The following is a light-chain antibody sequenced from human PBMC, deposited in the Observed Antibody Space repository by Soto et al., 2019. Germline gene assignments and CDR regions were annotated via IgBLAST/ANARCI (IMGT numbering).Light chain of an antibody. J-gene: IGLJ1*01. Sequence: QSVPDEPPPPTGFPCQSVSNSCTGTSSDDCSYNYVSWYQQHPGKAPKLMIYEVSKRPSGVPDRFSGSKSGNTASLTVSGLQAEDEADYYCSSYADSSNFRVFGTGTKVT. CDR3: SSYADSSNFRV. CDR1: SSDDCSYNY. V-gene: IGLV2-8*01. CDR2: EVS.